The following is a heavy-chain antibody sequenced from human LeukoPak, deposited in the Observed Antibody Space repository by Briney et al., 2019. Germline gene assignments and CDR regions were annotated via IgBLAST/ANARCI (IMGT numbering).Heavy chain of an antibody. CDR2: ISYDGSNK. CDR1: GFTFSSYG. V-gene: IGHV3-30*18. Sequence: GGSLRLSCAASGFTFSSYGMHWVRQAPGKGLEWVAVISYDGSNKYYADSAKGRFTISRDNSKNTLYLQMNSLRAEDTAVYYCAKDILRGYSYGSPDYWGQGTLVTVSS. CDR3: AKDILRGYSYGSPDY. J-gene: IGHJ4*02. D-gene: IGHD5-18*01.